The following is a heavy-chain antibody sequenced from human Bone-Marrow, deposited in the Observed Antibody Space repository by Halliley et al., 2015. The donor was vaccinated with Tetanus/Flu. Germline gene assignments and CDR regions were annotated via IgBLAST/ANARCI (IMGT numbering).Heavy chain of an antibody. V-gene: IGHV3-33*01. Sequence: SLRLSCAASGFSFSYYAMHWVRQAPGKGLEWVAVIYFGESDKYYADSVKGRFSISRDNSKNTLYLQMNSLRVDGTAVYYCARVRGSPTDAFDIWGQGTKVTVSS. CDR1: GFSFSYYA. CDR2: IYFGESDK. CDR3: ARVRGSPTDAFDI. D-gene: IGHD3-16*01. J-gene: IGHJ3*02.